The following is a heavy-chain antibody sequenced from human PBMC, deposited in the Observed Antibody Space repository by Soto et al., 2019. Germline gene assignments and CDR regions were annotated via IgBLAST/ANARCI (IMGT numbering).Heavy chain of an antibody. V-gene: IGHV4-34*01. D-gene: IGHD3-22*01. CDR2: INHSGST. Sequence: SETLSLTCAVYGGSFSGYYWSWIRQPPGKGLEWIGEINHSGSTNYNPSLKSRVTISVDTSKNQFSLKLSSVTAADTAVYYCARGHRDSSGYYYLGGYYGMDVWGQGTTVTVSS. CDR3: ARGHRDSSGYYYLGGYYGMDV. J-gene: IGHJ6*02. CDR1: GGSFSGYY.